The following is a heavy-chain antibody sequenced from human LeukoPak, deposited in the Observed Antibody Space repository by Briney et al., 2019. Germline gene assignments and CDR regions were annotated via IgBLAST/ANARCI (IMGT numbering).Heavy chain of an antibody. Sequence: SETLSLTCTVSGGSISSGGYYWSWIRQHPGKGLEWIGYIYYSGSTYYNPSPKSRVTISVDTSKNQFSLKLSSVTAADTAVYYCARSVIYGMDVWGQGTTVTVSS. V-gene: IGHV4-31*03. CDR1: GGSISSGGYY. D-gene: IGHD2-21*01. J-gene: IGHJ6*02. CDR3: ARSVIYGMDV. CDR2: IYYSGST.